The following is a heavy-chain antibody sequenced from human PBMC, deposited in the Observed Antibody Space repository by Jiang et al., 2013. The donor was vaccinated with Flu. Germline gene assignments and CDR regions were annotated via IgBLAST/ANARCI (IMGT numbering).Heavy chain of an antibody. Sequence: KASGYTFTSYYMHWVRQAPGQGLEWMGIINPSGGSTSYAQKFQGRVTMTRDTSTSTVYMELSSLRSEDTAVYYCARDGGVLRFLEWLPGDYWGQGTLVTVSS. CDR2: INPSGGST. J-gene: IGHJ4*02. V-gene: IGHV1-46*01. CDR3: ARDGGVLRFLEWLPGDY. D-gene: IGHD3-3*01. CDR1: GYTFTSYY.